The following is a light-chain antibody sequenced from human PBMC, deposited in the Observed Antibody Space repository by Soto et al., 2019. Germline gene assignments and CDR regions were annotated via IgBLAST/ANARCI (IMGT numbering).Light chain of an antibody. Sequence: IQMTQFPSSLSASVGDRVTITCRAGQTVIRYLNWYQQKPGRAPNLLIYAVSNLQSGVPSRFSGSGSGTDFTPTISDLQPEDFATNYCQQSYSTLFTFGPGTKVEIK. J-gene: IGKJ3*01. CDR1: QTVIRY. V-gene: IGKV1-39*01. CDR3: QQSYSTLFT. CDR2: AVS.